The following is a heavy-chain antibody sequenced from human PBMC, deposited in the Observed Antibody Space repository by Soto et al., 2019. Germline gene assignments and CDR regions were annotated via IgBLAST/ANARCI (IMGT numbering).Heavy chain of an antibody. Sequence: QVQLQESGPGLVKPSQTLSLTCTVPGGSISSGGYYWSWIRQHPGKGLEWIGYIYYSGSTYYNPSLKSRVTISVDTSKNQFSLKLSSVTAADTAVYYCARYPTKPYYYYGMDVWGQGTTVTVSS. CDR1: GGSISSGGYY. CDR2: IYYSGST. J-gene: IGHJ6*02. V-gene: IGHV4-31*03. CDR3: ARYPTKPYYYYGMDV. D-gene: IGHD2-2*01.